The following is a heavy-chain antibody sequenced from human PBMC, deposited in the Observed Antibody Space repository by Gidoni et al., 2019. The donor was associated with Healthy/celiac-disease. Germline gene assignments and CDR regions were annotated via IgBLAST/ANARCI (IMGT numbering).Heavy chain of an antibody. Sequence: EVQLVESGGDLVKTGGSLRLSCAASGFTFSNAWMSWVRQAPGQGLEWVGRMKSKTDVGTTDYAAPVKGRFTISRDDSKNTLYLQMNSLKTEDTAVYYCTTDRDSGSYYPNYYFDYWGQGTLVTVSS. CDR3: TTDRDSGSYYPNYYFDY. CDR2: MKSKTDVGTT. V-gene: IGHV3-15*01. D-gene: IGHD1-26*01. CDR1: GFTFSNAW. J-gene: IGHJ4*02.